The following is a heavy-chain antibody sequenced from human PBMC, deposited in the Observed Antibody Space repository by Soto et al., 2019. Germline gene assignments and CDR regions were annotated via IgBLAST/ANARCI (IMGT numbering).Heavy chain of an antibody. J-gene: IGHJ5*02. V-gene: IGHV4-34*01. Sequence: SETLSLTCAVYGGSFSDYYWSWIRQPPGKGLEWIGEINHSGSTNYNPSLKSRVTISVDTSKNQFSLKLSSVTAADTAVYYCARGWSTMVRGVSLNWFDPWGQGTLVPVSS. CDR2: INHSGST. CDR1: GGSFSDYY. CDR3: ARGWSTMVRGVSLNWFDP. D-gene: IGHD3-10*01.